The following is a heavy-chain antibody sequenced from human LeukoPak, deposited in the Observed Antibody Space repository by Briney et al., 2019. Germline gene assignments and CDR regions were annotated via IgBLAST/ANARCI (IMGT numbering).Heavy chain of an antibody. V-gene: IGHV4-31*03. Sequence: SETLSLTCTVSGGSISNGVYYWSWIRQHPGKGLEWIGYIYYSGSTYYSPSLESRLTMSVDTSKNQFSLKLSSVTAADTAVYYCARDLGGGSFDFWGQGTLVTVSS. CDR2: IYYSGST. J-gene: IGHJ4*02. D-gene: IGHD2-15*01. CDR1: GGSISNGVYY. CDR3: ARDLGGGSFDF.